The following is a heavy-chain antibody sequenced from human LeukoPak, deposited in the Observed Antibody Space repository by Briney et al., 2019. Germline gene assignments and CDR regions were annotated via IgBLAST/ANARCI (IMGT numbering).Heavy chain of an antibody. CDR2: ISSSGTTT. J-gene: IGHJ4*02. CDR3: ARVRKQVVLRYYDY. V-gene: IGHV3-48*03. Sequence: GGSLRLSCAASGFSFSSYEMNWVRQAPGKGLEWISYISSSGTTTYYADSVRGRFTISRDNAKNSVYLQMNSLRREDTAVYYCARVRKQVVLRYYDYWGQGTLVTVS. CDR1: GFSFSSYE. D-gene: IGHD3-9*01.